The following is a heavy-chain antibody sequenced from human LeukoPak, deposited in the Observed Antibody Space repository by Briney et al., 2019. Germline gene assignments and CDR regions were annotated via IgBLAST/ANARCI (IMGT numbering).Heavy chain of an antibody. J-gene: IGHJ3*02. Sequence: GGSLRLSCAASGFTFSSYGMHWVRQAPGKGLEWVAFIRYDGSNKYYADSVKGRFTISRDNSKNTLYLQMNSLRAEDTAVHYCAKDFPSSGYYPDALDIWGQGTMVTVSS. V-gene: IGHV3-30*02. CDR2: IRYDGSNK. CDR1: GFTFSSYG. D-gene: IGHD3-22*01. CDR3: AKDFPSSGYYPDALDI.